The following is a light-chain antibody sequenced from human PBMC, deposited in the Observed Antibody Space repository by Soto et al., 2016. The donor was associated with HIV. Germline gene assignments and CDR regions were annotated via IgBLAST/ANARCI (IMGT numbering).Light chain of an antibody. CDR3: QHYNSY. J-gene: IGKJ4*01. CDR1: QSISSW. CDR2: KAS. V-gene: IGKV1-5*03. Sequence: DIQMTQSPSTLSASVGDRVTITCRASQSISSWLAWYQQKPGKAPKLLIYKASSLESGVPSRLSGSGSGTEFTLTISSLQPDDFATYYCQHYNSYFGGGTKVEIK.